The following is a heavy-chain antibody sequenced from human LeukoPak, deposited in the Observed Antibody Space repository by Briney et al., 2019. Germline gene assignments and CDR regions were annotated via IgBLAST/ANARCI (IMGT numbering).Heavy chain of an antibody. CDR2: ISAYNGNT. CDR3: ARDINPRWSYYDY. CDR1: GYTFTSYG. D-gene: IGHD4-23*01. J-gene: IGHJ4*02. Sequence: ASVKVSCKASGYTFTSYGISWVRQAPGQGLEWMGLISAYNGNTNNAQKLQGRVTITTDTSTSTAYMELRSLRSDDTAVYYCARDINPRWSYYDYWGQGTLVTVSS. V-gene: IGHV1-18*01.